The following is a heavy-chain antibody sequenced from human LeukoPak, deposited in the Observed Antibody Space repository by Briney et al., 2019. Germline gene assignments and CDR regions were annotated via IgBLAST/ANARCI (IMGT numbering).Heavy chain of an antibody. J-gene: IGHJ4*02. CDR2: IIPIFGTA. CDR1: GYTFTSYD. V-gene: IGHV1-69*13. CDR3: AYRDYYDSSGYYGTPWY. D-gene: IGHD3-22*01. Sequence: SVKVSCKASGYTFTSYDINWVRQATGQGLEWMGGIIPIFGTANYAQKFQGRVTITADESTSTAYMELSSLRSEDTAVYYCAYRDYYDSSGYYGTPWYWGQGTLVTVSS.